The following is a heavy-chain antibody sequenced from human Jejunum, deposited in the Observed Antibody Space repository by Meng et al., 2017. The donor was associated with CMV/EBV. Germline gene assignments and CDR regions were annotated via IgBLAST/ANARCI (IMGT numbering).Heavy chain of an antibody. Sequence: QVQLVPSGSELKRPGASVQVTCKASGYTFTSYTMNWVQQAPGQGLEWMGWINTNTENPTYAQGFTGRFVFSLDTSFRTAYLQISSLKAEDTAVYYCARVAPSGYRYFDYWGQGTLVTVSS. V-gene: IGHV7-4-1*02. CDR1: GYTFTSYT. CDR2: INTNTENP. CDR3: ARVAPSGYRYFDY. J-gene: IGHJ4*02. D-gene: IGHD3-3*01.